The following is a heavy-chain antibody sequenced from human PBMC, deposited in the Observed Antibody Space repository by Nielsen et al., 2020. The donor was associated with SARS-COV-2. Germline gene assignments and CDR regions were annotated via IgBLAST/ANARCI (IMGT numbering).Heavy chain of an antibody. CDR2: IYYSGST. CDR3: ARDRGYSCMDV. Sequence: GSLRLSCTVSGGSVSSGSYYWSWIRQPPGKGLEWIGYIYYSGSTNYNPSLKSRVTISVDTSKNQFSLKLSSVTAADTAVYYCARDRGYSCMDVWGQGTTVTVSS. V-gene: IGHV4-61*01. CDR1: GGSVSSGSYY. J-gene: IGHJ6*02. D-gene: IGHD2-15*01.